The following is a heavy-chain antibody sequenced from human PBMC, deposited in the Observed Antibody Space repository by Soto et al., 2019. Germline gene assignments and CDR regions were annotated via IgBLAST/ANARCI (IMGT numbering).Heavy chain of an antibody. CDR3: ARRGYSYGYVDD. CDR2: IYYSGST. D-gene: IGHD5-18*01. CDR1: GGSISSSSYY. J-gene: IGHJ4*02. V-gene: IGHV4-39*01. Sequence: SETLSLTCTVSGGSISSSSYYWGWIRQPPGKGLEWIGSIYYSGSTYYNPSLKSRVTISVDTSKNQFSLKLSSVTAADTAVYYCARRGYSYGYVDDWGPGTLVNVSS.